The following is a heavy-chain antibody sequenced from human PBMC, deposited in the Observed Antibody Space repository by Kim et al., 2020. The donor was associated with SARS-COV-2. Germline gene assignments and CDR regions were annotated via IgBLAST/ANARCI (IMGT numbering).Heavy chain of an antibody. CDR3: ARDVKWYSNVSSGYIYY. V-gene: IGHV3-74*01. D-gene: IGHD3-22*01. Sequence: GGSLRLSCAASGFTFSDYWMHWIRQAPGKGLEWVSCINSGGSDTKYADSVKGRFTISRDNAKNTLYLQMNSLRAEDTAVYYCARDVKWYSNVSSGYIYY. J-gene: IGHJ6*01. CDR2: INSGGSDT. CDR1: GFTFSDYW.